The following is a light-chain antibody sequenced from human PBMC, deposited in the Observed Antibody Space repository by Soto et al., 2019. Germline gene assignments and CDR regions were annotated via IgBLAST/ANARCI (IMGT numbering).Light chain of an antibody. Sequence: VVLIHSPDTLSLSPRPRATHPGGASQNVYGYLAWYPQRPGQAPRLLIYGTSSRATGIPARFSGSGSGTDFTLTISRLEPEDFAVYYCQQYGSSHWTFGQGTKVDI. J-gene: IGKJ1*01. CDR1: QNVYGY. V-gene: IGKV3-20*01. CDR2: GTS. CDR3: QQYGSSHWT.